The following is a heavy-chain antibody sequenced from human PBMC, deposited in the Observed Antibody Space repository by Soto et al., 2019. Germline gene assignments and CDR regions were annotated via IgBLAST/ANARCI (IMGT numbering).Heavy chain of an antibody. CDR2: IIPILGIA. CDR1: GGTFSSYT. CDR3: ARDWGGWPDRGYYGMDV. V-gene: IGHV1-69*08. Sequence: QVQLVQSGAEVKKPGSSVKVSCKASGGTFSSYTISWVRQAPGQGLEWMGRIIPILGIANYAQKFQGRVTITADKATRTAYLELSSLRSEDTAVYYCARDWGGWPDRGYYGMDVWGQGTTVTVSS. D-gene: IGHD6-19*01. J-gene: IGHJ6*02.